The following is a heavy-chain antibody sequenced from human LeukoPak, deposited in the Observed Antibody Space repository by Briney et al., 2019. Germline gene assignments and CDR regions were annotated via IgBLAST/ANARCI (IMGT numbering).Heavy chain of an antibody. V-gene: IGHV1-18*01. CDR2: NTTYNGNT. Sequence: ASVKVSCKASGYTFTSYPISWVRQAPGQGLEWMGWNTTYNGNTNYAQKLWGRATMTPETTTRTAYMDLRGLRSDDTAVYYCAGGYDYGDYVGDFDYWGQGTLVTVSS. CDR1: GYTFTSYP. D-gene: IGHD4-17*01. CDR3: AGGYDYGDYVGDFDY. J-gene: IGHJ4*02.